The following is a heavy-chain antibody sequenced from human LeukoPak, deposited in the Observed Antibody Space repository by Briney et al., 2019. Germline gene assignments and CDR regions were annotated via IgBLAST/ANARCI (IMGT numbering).Heavy chain of an antibody. Sequence: GGSLRLSCAASGFTFSRYAMSWVRQAPGKGLEWVSAVSGSGGSTYYADSVKGLFTISRDNSKNTLYLQMNSMRAEDTAVYYCAKRMIRGVNHDAFDLWGQGTMVTVSS. J-gene: IGHJ3*01. V-gene: IGHV3-23*01. CDR3: AKRMIRGVNHDAFDL. CDR1: GFTFSRYA. D-gene: IGHD3-10*01. CDR2: VSGSGGST.